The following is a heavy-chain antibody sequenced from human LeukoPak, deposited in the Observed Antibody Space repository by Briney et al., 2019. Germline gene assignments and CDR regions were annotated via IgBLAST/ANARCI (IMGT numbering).Heavy chain of an antibody. V-gene: IGHV3-23*01. Sequence: GGSLRLSCAASGFPFSTYTMSRVRQAPGKGLEWVSGISGSGGNTYYADSVKGRFSISRDNSKNTLYLQMNSLRAEDTAVYYCAKAQATSGWYYFDYWGQGTLVTVSS. CDR2: ISGSGGNT. CDR3: AKAQATSGWYYFDY. J-gene: IGHJ4*02. CDR1: GFPFSTYT. D-gene: IGHD2-2*01.